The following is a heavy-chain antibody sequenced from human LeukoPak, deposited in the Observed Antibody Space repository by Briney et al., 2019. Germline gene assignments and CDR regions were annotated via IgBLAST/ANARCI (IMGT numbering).Heavy chain of an antibody. Sequence: ASETLSLTCTVSGGSISSYYWSWIRQPPGKGLEWIGYIYYSGSTNYNPSLKSRVTISVDTSKNQFSLELSSVTAADTAVYYCASLLRYFDWKGAFDIWGQGTMVTVSS. D-gene: IGHD3-9*01. CDR3: ASLLRYFDWKGAFDI. J-gene: IGHJ3*02. CDR1: GGSISSYY. CDR2: IYYSGST. V-gene: IGHV4-59*01.